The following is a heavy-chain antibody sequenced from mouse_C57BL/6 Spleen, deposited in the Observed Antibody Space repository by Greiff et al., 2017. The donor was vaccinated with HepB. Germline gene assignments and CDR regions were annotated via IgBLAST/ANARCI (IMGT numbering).Heavy chain of an antibody. Sequence: VQLQQSGPELVKPGASVKISCKASGYTFTDYYMNWVKQSHGKSLEWIGDINPNNGGTSYNQKFKGKATLTVDKSSSTAYMELRSLTSEDSAVYYCARWRGSYWYFDVWGTGTTVTVSS. V-gene: IGHV1-26*01. J-gene: IGHJ1*03. CDR3: ARWRGSYWYFDV. CDR1: GYTFTDYY. CDR2: INPNNGGT.